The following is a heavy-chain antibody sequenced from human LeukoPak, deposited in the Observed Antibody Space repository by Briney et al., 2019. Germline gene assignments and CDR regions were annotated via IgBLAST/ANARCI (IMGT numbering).Heavy chain of an antibody. J-gene: IGHJ4*02. V-gene: IGHV3-30-3*01. D-gene: IGHD3-22*01. CDR2: ISYDGSNK. Sequence: PGGSLRLSCAASGFTFSSYAMHWVRQAPGKGLEWVAVISYDGSNKYYADSVKGRFTISRDNSKNTLYLQMNSLRAEDTAVYYCARDPSSGSYYWGQGTLVTVSS. CDR3: ARDPSSGSYY. CDR1: GFTFSSYA.